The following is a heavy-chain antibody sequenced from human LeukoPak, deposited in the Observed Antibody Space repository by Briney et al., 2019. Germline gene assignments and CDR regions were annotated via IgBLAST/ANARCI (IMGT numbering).Heavy chain of an antibody. D-gene: IGHD6-13*01. V-gene: IGHV4-4*09. J-gene: IGHJ4*02. Sequence: PSETLSLTRTVSGGSISSYFWSWIRQPPGRRLEWIGYIYSGGNTNYSPSLRSRVTFSVDTSKNQFSLKLRSVTAADTAVYYCARAVGLSAAAGLFDYWGQGTLVTVSS. CDR1: GGSISSYF. CDR2: IYSGGNT. CDR3: ARAVGLSAAAGLFDY.